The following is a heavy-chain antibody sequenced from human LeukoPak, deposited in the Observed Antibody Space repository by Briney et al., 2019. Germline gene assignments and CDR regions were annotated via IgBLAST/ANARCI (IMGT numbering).Heavy chain of an antibody. CDR3: AKEGKAPDLFPFDY. CDR2: ISYDGSNK. J-gene: IGHJ4*02. CDR1: GFTFSSYG. Sequence: PGGSLRLSCAASGFTFSSYGMHWVRQAPGKGLEWVAVISYDGSNKYYADSVKGRFTISRDNSKNTLYLQMNSLRAEDTAVYYCAKEGKAPDLFPFDYWGQGTLVTVSS. D-gene: IGHD3-3*01. V-gene: IGHV3-30*18.